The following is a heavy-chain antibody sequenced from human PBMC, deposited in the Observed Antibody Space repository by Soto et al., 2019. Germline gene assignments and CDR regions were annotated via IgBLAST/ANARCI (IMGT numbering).Heavy chain of an antibody. J-gene: IGHJ5*02. CDR2: IYHTGTT. D-gene: IGHD2-15*01. Sequence: PSATLSLTCAVSGDSISSGHYWAWIRRPPGTGLEWIGSIYHTGTTYYHPSLKSRVTISVDKSKNQFSLKLSSVTAADTAVYYCARASPLLDIVVVPGWFDPGGQGTLVT. CDR3: ARASPLLDIVVVPGWFDP. CDR1: GDSISSGHY. V-gene: IGHV4-38-2*01.